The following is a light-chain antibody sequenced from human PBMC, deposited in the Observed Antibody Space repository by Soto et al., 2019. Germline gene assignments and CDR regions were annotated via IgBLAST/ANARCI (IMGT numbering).Light chain of an antibody. J-gene: IGLJ3*02. CDR2: EDN. Sequence: NFMLTQPHSVSESPGKTVIISCTRSSGSIASNYVQWYQQRPGSSPTTVIYEDNQRPSGVPDRFSGSIDSSSNSASLTISGLETEDEADCYCQSYDATNQVFGGGTQLTLL. CDR3: QSYDATNQV. V-gene: IGLV6-57*01. CDR1: SGSIASNY.